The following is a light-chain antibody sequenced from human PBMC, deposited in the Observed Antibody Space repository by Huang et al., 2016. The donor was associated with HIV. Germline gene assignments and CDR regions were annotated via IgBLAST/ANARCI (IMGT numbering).Light chain of an antibody. CDR3: QQYSTSPWT. CDR1: QNVTNDY. Sequence: EIVLPQSPDTLSLSPGERGALSCRASQNVTNDYFAWYQQKSGQAPRLLIYGSSCLATCVPVRFGGSGSGAEFILTIDRLEPEDFASYYCQQYSTSPWTFGPGTKLEVK. V-gene: IGKV3-20*01. J-gene: IGKJ1*01. CDR2: GSS.